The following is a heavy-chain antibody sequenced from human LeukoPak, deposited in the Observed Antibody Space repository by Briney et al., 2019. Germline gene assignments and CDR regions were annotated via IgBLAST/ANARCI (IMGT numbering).Heavy chain of an antibody. Sequence: GRSLRLSCAASGFTFEDYAMHWVRQAPGKGLEWVSGISWNSGSIGYADSVKGRFTISRDNAKNSLYLQMNSLRAEDTALYYCTRLEVARYSGVGATLFDYWGQGTLVTVSS. V-gene: IGHV3-9*01. CDR2: ISWNSGSI. J-gene: IGHJ4*02. CDR3: TRLEVARYSGVGATLFDY. D-gene: IGHD1-26*01. CDR1: GFTFEDYA.